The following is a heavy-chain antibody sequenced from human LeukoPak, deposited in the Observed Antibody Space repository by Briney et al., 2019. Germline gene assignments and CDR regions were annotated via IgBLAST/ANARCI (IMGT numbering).Heavy chain of an antibody. CDR2: IWSGGDNE. D-gene: IGHD5-12*01. Sequence: GRSLRLSCAASGLTFSNYGMHWVRRAPGKGLEWVAVIWSGGDNEYYADSVKGRFAISRDNSRNTLYLQMNSLRAEDTAIYYCAKEVVATIVSLYYFDSWGQGTLVTVSS. CDR1: GLTFSNYG. J-gene: IGHJ4*02. CDR3: AKEVVATIVSLYYFDS. V-gene: IGHV3-33*06.